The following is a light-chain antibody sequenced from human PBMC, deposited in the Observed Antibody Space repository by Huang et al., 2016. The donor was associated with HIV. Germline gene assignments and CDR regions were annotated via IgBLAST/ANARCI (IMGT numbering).Light chain of an antibody. Sequence: DVVMTQSPLSLPVTLGQPASISCRSSQSLVHSDGNTYLNWFQQRPGQSPRRLIYKVSNRDSGVPDRFSGSGSGTDFTLKSSRVEAEDVGVYYCMQGTHWPPAYTFGQGTKLEIK. J-gene: IGKJ2*01. CDR2: KVS. CDR1: QSLVHSDGNTY. CDR3: MQGTHWPPAYT. V-gene: IGKV2-30*02.